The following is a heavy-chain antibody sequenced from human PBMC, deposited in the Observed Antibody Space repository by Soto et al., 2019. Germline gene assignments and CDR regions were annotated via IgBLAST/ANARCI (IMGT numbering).Heavy chain of an antibody. CDR3: ARDFYYYGSGTMGGDFDY. Sequence: EVQLVESGGGLVQPGGSLRLSCAASGITVSSNYMSWVRQAPGKGLEWVSVIYSGGSTYYADSVKGRFTISRDNSKTTLYLQMNSLRAEDTAVYYCARDFYYYGSGTMGGDFDYWGQGTLVTVSS. CDR1: GITVSSNY. CDR2: IYSGGST. V-gene: IGHV3-66*01. D-gene: IGHD3-10*01. J-gene: IGHJ4*02.